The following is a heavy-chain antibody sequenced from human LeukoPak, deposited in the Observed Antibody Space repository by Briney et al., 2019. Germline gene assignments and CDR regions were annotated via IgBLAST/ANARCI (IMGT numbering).Heavy chain of an antibody. J-gene: IGHJ4*02. CDR2: FDPEDGET. Sequence: ASVKVSCKVSGYTLTELSMHWVRQAPGKGLEWMGGFDPEDGETIYAQKFQGRVTMTEDTSTDTAYMELSSLRSEDTAVYYCATGWAYYDSSGYYCWGQGTLVTVCS. V-gene: IGHV1-24*01. CDR1: GYTLTELS. D-gene: IGHD3-22*01. CDR3: ATGWAYYDSSGYYC.